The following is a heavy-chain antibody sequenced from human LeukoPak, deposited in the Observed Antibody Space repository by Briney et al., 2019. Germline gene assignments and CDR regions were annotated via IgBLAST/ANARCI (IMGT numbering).Heavy chain of an antibody. Sequence: SETLSLTCTVSDGSISNYWSWIRQPAGKGLEWIGRFYTSGNTNYHPSLRSRVTMSADTSKNQFSLKLSSVTAADTAVYYCARGLYDSTGYPKKYFYYMDVWGKGTAVVVSS. V-gene: IGHV4-4*07. CDR2: FYTSGNT. CDR1: DGSISNY. D-gene: IGHD3-22*01. J-gene: IGHJ6*03. CDR3: ARGLYDSTGYPKKYFYYMDV.